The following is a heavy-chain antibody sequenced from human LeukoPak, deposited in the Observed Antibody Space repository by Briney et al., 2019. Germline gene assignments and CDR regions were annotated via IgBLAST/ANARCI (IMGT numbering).Heavy chain of an antibody. Sequence: PGGSLRLSCATSGFTFSSYEMNWVRQAPGKGLEWVSLIRSSGTSIDYVDSVKGRFTISRDNAKDSLFLQMNTLRAEDTAVYYCAGGISASYYRYFDFWGQGILVTVSS. V-gene: IGHV3-48*03. CDR2: IRSSGTSI. CDR3: AGGISASYYRYFDF. J-gene: IGHJ4*02. D-gene: IGHD1-26*01. CDR1: GFTFSSYE.